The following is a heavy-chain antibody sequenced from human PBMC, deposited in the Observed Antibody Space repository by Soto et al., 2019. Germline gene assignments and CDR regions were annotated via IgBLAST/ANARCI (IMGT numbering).Heavy chain of an antibody. V-gene: IGHV1-69*01. J-gene: IGHJ6*02. CDR1: GGTFSSYA. CDR3: ARNLATARPDRGYYYYGMDV. CDR2: IIPIFGTA. D-gene: IGHD6-6*01. Sequence: QVQLVQSGAEVKKPGSSVNVSCKASGGTFSSYAISWVRQAPGQGLEWMGGIIPIFGTANYAQKFQGRVTITADESTSTAYMELSSLRSEDTAVYYCARNLATARPDRGYYYYGMDVWGQGTTVTVSS.